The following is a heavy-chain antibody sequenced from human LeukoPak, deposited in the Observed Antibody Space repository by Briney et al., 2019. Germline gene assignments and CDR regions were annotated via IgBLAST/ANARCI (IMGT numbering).Heavy chain of an antibody. CDR3: ATGERMVRGDGVDY. CDR1: GFTVRNNY. D-gene: IGHD3-10*01. J-gene: IGHJ4*02. V-gene: IGHV3-66*01. CDR2: IYSGGST. Sequence: GALRLSCAASGFTVRNNYMSWVRQAPGKGLEWVSVIYSGGSTYYADSVKGRFTISRDNSKNTLYLRMNSLRAEDTAVYFCATGERMVRGDGVDYWGQGTLVTVSS.